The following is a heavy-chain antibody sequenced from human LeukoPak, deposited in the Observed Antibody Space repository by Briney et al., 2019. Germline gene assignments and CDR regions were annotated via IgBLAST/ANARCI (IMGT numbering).Heavy chain of an antibody. Sequence: ASVKVSCKASGYTFTGYYMHWVRQAPGQGLEWMGWINPNSGGTNYAQKFQGRVTMTRDTSISTAYMELSRLRSDDTAVYYCARASVVGEGNYYYYYMDVWGKGTTVTVSS. J-gene: IGHJ6*03. V-gene: IGHV1-2*02. CDR2: INPNSGGT. CDR3: ARASVVGEGNYYYYYMDV. D-gene: IGHD2-15*01. CDR1: GYTFTGYY.